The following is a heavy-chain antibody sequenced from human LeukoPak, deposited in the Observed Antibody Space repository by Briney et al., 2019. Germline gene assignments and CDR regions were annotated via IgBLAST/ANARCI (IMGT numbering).Heavy chain of an antibody. CDR1: GFTFSSYA. V-gene: IGHV3-30-3*01. J-gene: IGHJ4*02. CDR3: ARDPAYSSSSAIPGATHRHKYYFDY. CDR2: ISYDGSNK. Sequence: PGGSLRLSCAASGFTFSSYAMHWVRQAPGKGLEWVAVISYDGSNKYYADSVKGRFTISRDNSKNTLYLQMNSLRAEDTAVYYCARDPAYSSSSAIPGATHRHKYYFDYWGQGTLVTVSS. D-gene: IGHD6-6*01.